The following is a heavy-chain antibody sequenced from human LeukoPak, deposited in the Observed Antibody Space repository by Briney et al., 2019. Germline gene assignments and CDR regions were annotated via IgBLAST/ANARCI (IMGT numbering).Heavy chain of an antibody. CDR2: MNPNSGNT. Sequence: ASVKVSCKASGYTFSTYDINWVRQATGQGLEWMGWMNPNSGNTGYAQRFQGRVSITRNNSITTAYMELSSLRSEDTAVYYCARGPYDSSGYRFDYWGQGTLVTVSS. CDR3: ARGPYDSSGYRFDY. D-gene: IGHD3-22*01. J-gene: IGHJ4*02. V-gene: IGHV1-8*03. CDR1: GYTFSTYD.